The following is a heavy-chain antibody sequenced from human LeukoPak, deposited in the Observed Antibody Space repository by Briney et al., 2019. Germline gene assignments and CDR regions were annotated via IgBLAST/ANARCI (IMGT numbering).Heavy chain of an antibody. D-gene: IGHD6-19*01. CDR3: ARARSSGWYYFDY. V-gene: IGHV3-11*04. J-gene: IGHJ4*02. CDR1: GFTFSDYY. CDR2: ISSSGSTK. Sequence: GGSLRLSCAASGFTFSDYYMSWIRQAPGKGLEWVSYISSSGSTKYYADSVKGRFTISRDNAKNSLYLQMNSLRAEDTAVYYCARARSSGWYYFDYWGQGTLVTVSS.